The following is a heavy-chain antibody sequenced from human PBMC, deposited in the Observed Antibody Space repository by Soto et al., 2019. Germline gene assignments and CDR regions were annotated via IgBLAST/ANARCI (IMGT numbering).Heavy chain of an antibody. CDR2: IIPIFVTA. CDR3: ARGNSGYDLELQYYFDY. J-gene: IGHJ4*02. D-gene: IGHD5-12*01. CDR1: GGTFSSYA. Sequence: SVKVSCKASGGTFSSYAISWVRQAPGQGLEWMGGIIPIFVTANYAQKFQGRVTITADKSTSTAYMELSSLRSEDTAVYYCARGNSGYDLELQYYFDYWGQGTLVTVSS. V-gene: IGHV1-69*06.